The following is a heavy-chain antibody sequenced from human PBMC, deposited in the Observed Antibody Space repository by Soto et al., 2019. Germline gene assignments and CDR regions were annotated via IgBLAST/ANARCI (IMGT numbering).Heavy chain of an antibody. Sequence: SETLSLTCTVSGGSISSYYWSWIRQPPGKGLEWIGYIYYSGSTNYNPSLKSRVTISVDTSKNQFSLKLSSVTAADTAVYYCTRTKTARTKYYYYYGMDVWGQGTTVTVSS. J-gene: IGHJ6*02. V-gene: IGHV4-59*01. D-gene: IGHD6-6*01. CDR3: TRTKTARTKYYYYYGMDV. CDR2: IYYSGST. CDR1: GGSISSYY.